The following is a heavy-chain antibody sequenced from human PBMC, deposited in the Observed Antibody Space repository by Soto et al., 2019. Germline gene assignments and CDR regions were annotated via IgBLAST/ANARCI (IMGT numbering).Heavy chain of an antibody. CDR2: IKHTRSM. Sequence: QVQSQQWGARLLKPSETLSLTCAVSGGSLSGYYWSWIRQSPGKGLEWIGDIKHTRSMNYNPSLKTRVSVSEDTPMTQFSLKLTSVPAADSAVSYCARAITMAYVLLSAFGVWGQGKMVAVSS. D-gene: IGHD2-8*01. V-gene: IGHV4-34*01. CDR3: ARAITMAYVLLSAFGV. CDR1: GGSLSGYY. J-gene: IGHJ3*01.